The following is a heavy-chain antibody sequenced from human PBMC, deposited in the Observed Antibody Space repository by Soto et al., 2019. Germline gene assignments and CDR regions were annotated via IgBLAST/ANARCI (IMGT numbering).Heavy chain of an antibody. CDR3: ASNNPRGCCFDI. J-gene: IGHJ3*02. Sequence: SVKVSCKASGGTFSSYAISWVRQAPGQGLEWMGGIIPIFGTANYAQKFQGRVTITADKSTSTAYMELSSLRSEDTAVYYCASNNPRGCCFDIWGQGTMVTVSS. V-gene: IGHV1-69*06. D-gene: IGHD1-20*01. CDR1: GGTFSSYA. CDR2: IIPIFGTA.